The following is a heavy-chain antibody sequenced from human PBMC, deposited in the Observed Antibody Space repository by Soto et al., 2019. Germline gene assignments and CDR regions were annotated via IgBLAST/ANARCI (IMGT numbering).Heavy chain of an antibody. D-gene: IGHD3-9*01. J-gene: IGHJ4*02. CDR1: GYTFTSYG. V-gene: IGHV1-18*01. CDR3: SRDQPVYVILTELVF. CDR2: VSTYNGDT. Sequence: QVQLVQSGAEVKKPGASVKVSCKASGYTFTSYGISWVRQAPGQGLAWMGWVSTYNGDTHYPQNFQGRVIMTTDTSTNTVYMELKSLRSDYTAIYFCSRDQPVYVILTELVFLGQGTLVTVSS.